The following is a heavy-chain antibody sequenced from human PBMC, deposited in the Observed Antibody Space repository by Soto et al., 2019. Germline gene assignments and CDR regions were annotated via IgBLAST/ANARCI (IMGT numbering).Heavy chain of an antibody. D-gene: IGHD3-22*01. Sequence: QVQLVQSGAEVKKPGSSVKVSCKASGGTFSSYAISWVRQAPGQGLEWMGGIIPIFGTANYAQKFQGRVTIXXDXSXXTAYMELSSLRSEDTAVYYCARMSARFVVTGYFDYWGQGTLVTVSS. V-gene: IGHV1-69*12. CDR1: GGTFSSYA. CDR3: ARMSARFVVTGYFDY. CDR2: IIPIFGTA. J-gene: IGHJ4*02.